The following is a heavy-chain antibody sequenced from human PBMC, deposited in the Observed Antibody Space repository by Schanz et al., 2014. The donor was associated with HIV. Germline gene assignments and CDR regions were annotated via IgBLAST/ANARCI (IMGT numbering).Heavy chain of an antibody. CDR1: GFTLNDHA. Sequence: VQLVESGGGVVQPGRSLRLSCAASGFTLNDHAMHWVRQVPGKGLEWVSGMSWNRRRIGYGDAVKGRFTISRDNANNFVYLEMNGLRVEDTALYYCAKGIMGATEYYYGMDVWGQGTMVTVSS. J-gene: IGHJ6*02. CDR2: MSWNRRRI. D-gene: IGHD1-26*01. CDR3: AKGIMGATEYYYGMDV. V-gene: IGHV3-9*01.